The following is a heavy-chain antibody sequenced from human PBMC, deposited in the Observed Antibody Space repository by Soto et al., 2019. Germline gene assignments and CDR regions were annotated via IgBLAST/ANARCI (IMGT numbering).Heavy chain of an antibody. CDR3: VRGPVYECYFDY. CDR2: IILPFGTP. CDR1: GTTFSNFA. V-gene: IGHV1-69*12. D-gene: IGHD3-22*01. J-gene: IGHJ4*02. Sequence: QVRLVQSGAEVKKTGSSVKVSCEASGTTFSNFAIGWVRQAPGQGLEWMGGIILPFGTPNYAQKFQGRVTISADESMTIAYMELRGLRSEDTAVYYGVRGPVYECYFDYWGQGTLVTVSS.